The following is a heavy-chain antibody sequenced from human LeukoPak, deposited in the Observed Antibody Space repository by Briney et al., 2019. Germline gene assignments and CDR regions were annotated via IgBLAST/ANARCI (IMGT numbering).Heavy chain of an antibody. Sequence: SGTLSLTCAVSGVSMSSSNGRSRVRQPPGEGLGGIGETYHSGSTNYNPSLKSRVTISEEKSKNQFSLKLSSVTAADTAVYYCARRNWIAGHPLGYWGQGTLVTVSS. CDR2: TYHSGST. CDR3: ARRNWIAGHPLGY. CDR1: GVSMSSSNG. J-gene: IGHJ4*02. D-gene: IGHD1-1*01. V-gene: IGHV4-4*02.